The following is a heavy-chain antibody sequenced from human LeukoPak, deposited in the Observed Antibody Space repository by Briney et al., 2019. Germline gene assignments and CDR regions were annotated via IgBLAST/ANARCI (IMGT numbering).Heavy chain of an antibody. J-gene: IGHJ5*02. Sequence: PSETLSLTCTVSGYSISSGYYWGWIRQPPGKGLEWIGSIYHSGSTYYNPSLKSRVTISVDTSKNQFSLKLSSVTAADTAVYYCARGNSWWFDPWGQGTLVTVSS. V-gene: IGHV4-38-2*02. CDR2: IYHSGST. D-gene: IGHD1-7*01. CDR1: GYSISSGYY. CDR3: ARGNSWWFDP.